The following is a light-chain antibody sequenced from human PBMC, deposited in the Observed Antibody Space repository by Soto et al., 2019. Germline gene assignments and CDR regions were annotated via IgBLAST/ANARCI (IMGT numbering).Light chain of an antibody. Sequence: DIQMTQSPSSLSASVGDRVTITCRASQGIKIYLAWYQQAAGKVPKTLIYGASKLPSGVLSRFRGGGSGTNFTLTISSLQPEDVGTYYCQNYNSVPITFGQGTRLEIK. CDR2: GAS. J-gene: IGKJ5*01. CDR1: QGIKIY. CDR3: QNYNSVPIT. V-gene: IGKV1-27*01.